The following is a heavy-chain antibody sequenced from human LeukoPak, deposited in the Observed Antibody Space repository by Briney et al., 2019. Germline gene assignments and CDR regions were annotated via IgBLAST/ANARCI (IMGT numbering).Heavy chain of an antibody. J-gene: IGHJ2*01. V-gene: IGHV3-23*01. Sequence: GGSLRLSCAASGFTFSSYAMSWVRQAPGKGLEWVSAIIGSGGSTYYADSVKGRFTNSRDNSKNPLYLQMNSLSAEATAVYYCAKDRVAVAGSWYFDLWGRGTLVTVSS. CDR1: GFTFSSYA. D-gene: IGHD6-19*01. CDR2: IIGSGGST. CDR3: AKDRVAVAGSWYFDL.